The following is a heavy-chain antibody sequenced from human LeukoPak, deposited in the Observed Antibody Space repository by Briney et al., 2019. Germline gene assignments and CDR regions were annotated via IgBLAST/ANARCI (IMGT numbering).Heavy chain of an antibody. J-gene: IGHJ4*02. V-gene: IGHV4-34*01. CDR3: ARGEGSGSYMSYFDY. CDR2: IDHSGNT. CDR1: GGSGSGED. Sequence: RAWGGLFGTWAMNGGSGSGEDLSWSRQPPRKRLEWIGEIDHSGNTDYNPSLKNRVTLSEDTSKNQFSLKLSYVTAADTAVYYCARGEGSGSYMSYFDYWGQGGLVTVSS. D-gene: IGHD3-10*01.